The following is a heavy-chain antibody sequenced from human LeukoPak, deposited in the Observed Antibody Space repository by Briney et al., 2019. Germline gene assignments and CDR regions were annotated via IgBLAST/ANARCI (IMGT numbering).Heavy chain of an antibody. D-gene: IGHD2-2*01. V-gene: IGHV1-2*02. Sequence: ASVKVSCKASGYTFTGYYMHWVRQAPGQGLEWMGWINPNSGGTNYAQKFQGRVTMTRDTSISTAYMELSRLRSDDTAVYYCARDLGDIVVVPAATHYYYYYYYMDVWGEGTTVTVSS. CDR1: GYTFTGYY. J-gene: IGHJ6*03. CDR3: ARDLGDIVVVPAATHYYYYYYYMDV. CDR2: INPNSGGT.